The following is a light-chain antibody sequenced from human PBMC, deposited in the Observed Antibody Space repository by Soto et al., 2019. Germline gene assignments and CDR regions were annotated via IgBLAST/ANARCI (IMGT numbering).Light chain of an antibody. V-gene: IGKV3-15*01. J-gene: IGKJ4*01. CDR2: GAS. CDR1: RRVTTN. CDR3: QQDNDWPLPT. Sequence: EIVMTQSPTTLFMSQGERVTLSCRASRRVTTNLAWYQHKAGQAPSRLTYGASTRAADIAARFSGSGSGTEFTLTISSLQSEDFAFYYCQQDNDWPLPTFGGGTKVEIK.